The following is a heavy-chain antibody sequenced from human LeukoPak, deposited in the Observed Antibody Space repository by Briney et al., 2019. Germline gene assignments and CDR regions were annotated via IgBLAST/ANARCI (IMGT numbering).Heavy chain of an antibody. V-gene: IGHV4-34*01. J-gene: IGHJ5*02. Sequence: SETLFLTCAVYGGSFSGYYWSWIRQPPGKGLEWIGEINHSGSTNYNPSLKSRVTISVDTSKNQFSLKLSSVTAADTAVYYCARGDIVVVVAATRNWFDPWGQGTLVTVSS. CDR3: ARGDIVVVVAATRNWFDP. CDR1: GGSFSGYY. D-gene: IGHD2-15*01. CDR2: INHSGST.